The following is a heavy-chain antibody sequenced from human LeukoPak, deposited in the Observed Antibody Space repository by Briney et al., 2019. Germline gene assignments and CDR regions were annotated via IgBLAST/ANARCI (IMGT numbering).Heavy chain of an antibody. J-gene: IGHJ4*02. V-gene: IGHV3-48*01. Sequence: GGSLRLSCAVSGFTFSSYSMNWVRQAPGKGLEWISYISNRGSTIYYADSVKGRFTISRDNAKNSLYLQMNSVRAEDTAVYYCGRLYIALSEIDYWGQGILVTVSS. CDR3: GRLYIALSEIDY. CDR2: ISNRGSTI. CDR1: GFTFSSYS. D-gene: IGHD2-15*01.